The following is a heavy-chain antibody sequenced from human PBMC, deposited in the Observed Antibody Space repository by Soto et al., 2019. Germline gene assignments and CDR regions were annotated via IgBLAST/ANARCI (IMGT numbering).Heavy chain of an antibody. CDR2: MYHSGST. V-gene: IGHV4-30-2*01. CDR3: RKRPAH. Sequence: SETLSLTCAVSGGSISSGGYSWSWIRQPPGKGLEWIGYMYHSGSTYYNPSLKSRVTISIDRSKNQFSLKLSSVTAADTAVYYRRKRPAHWGQGILVTVSS. CDR1: GGSISSGGYS. J-gene: IGHJ4*01. D-gene: IGHD1-1*01.